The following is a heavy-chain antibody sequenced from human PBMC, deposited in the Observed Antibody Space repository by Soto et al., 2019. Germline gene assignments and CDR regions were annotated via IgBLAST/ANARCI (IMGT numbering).Heavy chain of an antibody. CDR3: AIMASVTTVTTGRFDS. CDR1: GGTFSSYA. D-gene: IGHD4-4*01. V-gene: IGHV1-69*01. CDR2: IIAIFGTA. J-gene: IGHJ4*02. Sequence: QVQLVQSGAEVKKPGSSVKVSCKASGGTFSSYAISWLRQAPGQGREWMGGIIAIFGTANYAQKFQGRVTITADESTSTAYMEVSSLRSEDTAVYYCAIMASVTTVTTGRFDSGGQGTLVTGSS.